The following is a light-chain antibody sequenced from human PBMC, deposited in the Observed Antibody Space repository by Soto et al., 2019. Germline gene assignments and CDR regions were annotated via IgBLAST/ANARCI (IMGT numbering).Light chain of an antibody. Sequence: QSALTQPRSVSGSPGQSVTISCTGTSSDVGGYNYVSWYQQHPDKVPKLMIYDVSKRPSGVPDRFSGSKSGNTASLTISGLQAEDGADYYCCSYAGSPHVFGGGTKLTVL. CDR3: CSYAGSPHV. J-gene: IGLJ2*01. CDR1: SSDVGGYNY. CDR2: DVS. V-gene: IGLV2-11*01.